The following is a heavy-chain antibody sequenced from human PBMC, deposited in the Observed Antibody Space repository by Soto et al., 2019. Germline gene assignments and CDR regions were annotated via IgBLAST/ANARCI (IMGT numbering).Heavy chain of an antibody. D-gene: IGHD6-13*01. CDR2: ISAYNGNT. J-gene: IGHJ6*02. V-gene: IGHV1-18*04. Sequence: ASVKVSCKASGYTFTSYGISWVRQAPGQGLEWMGWISAYNGNTNYAQKLQGRVTMTTDTSTSTAYMELRSLRSDDTAVYYCARVGRSWEYYYYYYGMDVWGQGTTVTVSS. CDR1: GYTFTSYG. CDR3: ARVGRSWEYYYYYYGMDV.